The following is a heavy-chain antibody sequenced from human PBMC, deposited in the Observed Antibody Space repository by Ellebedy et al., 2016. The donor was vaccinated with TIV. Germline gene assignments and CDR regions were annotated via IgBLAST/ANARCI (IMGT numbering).Heavy chain of an antibody. Sequence: GESLKISCAASGFSFNSYAMSWIRQAPGKGLEWVSYISSSGSTIYYADSVKGRFTISRDNAKNSLYLQLNSLRAEDTAVYYCARGGPGDSGYDLRLDYYYYGMDVWGQGTTVTVSS. CDR1: GFSFNSYA. J-gene: IGHJ6*02. CDR2: ISSSGSTI. CDR3: ARGGPGDSGYDLRLDYYYYGMDV. V-gene: IGHV3-11*01. D-gene: IGHD5-12*01.